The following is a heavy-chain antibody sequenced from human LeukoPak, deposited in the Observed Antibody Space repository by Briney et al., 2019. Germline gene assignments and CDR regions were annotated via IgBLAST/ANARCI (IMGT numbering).Heavy chain of an antibody. J-gene: IGHJ6*03. Sequence: SVKVSCKASGYMFTGYYMHWVRQAPGQGLEWMGWINPNSGGTNYAQKFQGRVTMTRDTSISTAHMDLNRLRSDDTAVYYCARVVAVTGTPVYYMDVWGKGTTVTVSS. CDR1: GYMFTGYY. CDR3: ARVVAVTGTPVYYMDV. CDR2: INPNSGGT. D-gene: IGHD6-19*01. V-gene: IGHV1-2*02.